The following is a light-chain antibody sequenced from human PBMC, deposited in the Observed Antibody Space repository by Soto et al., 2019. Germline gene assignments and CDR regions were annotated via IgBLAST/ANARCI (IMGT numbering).Light chain of an antibody. CDR1: QGISSY. CDR2: AAS. V-gene: IGKV1-8*01. J-gene: IGKJ1*01. CDR3: QQYYSYPPT. Sequence: AIRMTQSPSALSASPGDRVTIPCRASQGISSYLAWYQQKPGKAPKLLIYAASTLQSGVPSRFSGSGSGTDFTLTISCLQSEDFATYYCQQYYSYPPTFGQGTKVDIK.